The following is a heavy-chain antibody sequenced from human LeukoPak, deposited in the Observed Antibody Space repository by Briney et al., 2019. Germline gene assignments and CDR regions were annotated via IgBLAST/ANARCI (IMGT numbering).Heavy chain of an antibody. CDR1: GFTFSSYA. CDR2: ISGSGGST. CDR3: AKDKEVAVVPVATRPYFDY. J-gene: IGHJ4*02. D-gene: IGHD2-2*01. Sequence: GGSLRLSCAASGFTFSSYAMSWVRQAPGKGLEWVPAISGSGGSTYYADSVKGRFTISRDNSKNTLYLQMNSLRAEDTAVYYCAKDKEVAVVPVATRPYFDYWGQGTLVTVSS. V-gene: IGHV3-23*01.